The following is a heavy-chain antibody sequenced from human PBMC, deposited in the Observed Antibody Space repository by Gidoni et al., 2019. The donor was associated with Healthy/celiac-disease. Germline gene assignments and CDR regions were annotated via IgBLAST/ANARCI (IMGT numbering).Heavy chain of an antibody. D-gene: IGHD5-18*01. CDR3: ARSDQMEYSLDHTGTYGMDV. CDR2: ST. V-gene: IGHV4-4*09. J-gene: IGHJ6*02. Sequence: STNYNPSLKSRVTISVDTSKNQFSLKLSSVTAADTAVYYCARSDQMEYSLDHTGTYGMDVWGQGTTVTVSS.